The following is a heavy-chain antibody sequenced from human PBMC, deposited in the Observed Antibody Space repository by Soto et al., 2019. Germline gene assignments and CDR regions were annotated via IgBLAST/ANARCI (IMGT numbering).Heavy chain of an antibody. CDR3: ARDFGYSSGSVWFDP. CDR2: INAYNGNT. D-gene: IGHD6-19*01. V-gene: IGHV1-18*01. Sequence: ASVKVSCKASGYTFTRYVMHWVRQAPGQRLEWMGWINAYNGNTKYAQKLQGRVTMTTDTSTSTAYMELRSLRSDDTAVYYCARDFGYSSGSVWFDPWGQGTLVTVSS. CDR1: GYTFTRYV. J-gene: IGHJ5*02.